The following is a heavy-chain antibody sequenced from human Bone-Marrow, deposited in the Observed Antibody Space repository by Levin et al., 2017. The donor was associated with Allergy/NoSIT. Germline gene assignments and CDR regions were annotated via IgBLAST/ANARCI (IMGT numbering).Heavy chain of an antibody. V-gene: IGHV4-31*03. J-gene: IGHJ6*02. CDR1: SGSISSVGYY. D-gene: IGHD5-24*01. CDR3: ASDVMGATKEGGFDYGMDG. Sequence: SETLSLTCTVSSGSISSVGYYWTWIRQHPGKGLEWMGYIYYTGNTYYNPSLKSRVTISVDTSKNQFFLKLNSVTAADTAVYYCASDVMGATKEGGFDYGMDGWGQGTTVTVAS. CDR2: IYYTGNT.